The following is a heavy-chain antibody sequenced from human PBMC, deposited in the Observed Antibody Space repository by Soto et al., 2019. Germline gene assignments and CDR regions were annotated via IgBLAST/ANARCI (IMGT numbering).Heavy chain of an antibody. V-gene: IGHV1-18*01. D-gene: IGHD2-15*01. CDR2: VSGDDGHR. Sequence: QVQLVQSGAEVKKPGASVKVSCKASGYTSTTHGISGVRQAPGQGLEWMGWVSGDDGHRNYAQSLQGRVTMTTDTSTNTAYMELRSLRSDDTAVYYCARDLGYCRSGTCYREGFDPWGQGTLVTVSS. J-gene: IGHJ5*02. CDR3: ARDLGYCRSGTCYREGFDP. CDR1: GYTSTTHG.